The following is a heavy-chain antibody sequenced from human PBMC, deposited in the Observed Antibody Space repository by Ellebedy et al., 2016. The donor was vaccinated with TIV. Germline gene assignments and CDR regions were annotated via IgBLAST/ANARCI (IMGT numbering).Heavy chain of an antibody. CDR1: GASITTNDW. CDR2: IYVSGNV. D-gene: IGHD1/OR15-1a*01. V-gene: IGHV4-4*02. Sequence: SETLSLTCDVSGASITTNDWWACFRQSPGKGLGWIGEIYVSGNVKYNPSLRSRFTISVDRSKNQFSLELASVTAEDTAVYYCARHVTNNRRKYFDNWGQGTLVAVSS. J-gene: IGHJ4*02. CDR3: ARHVTNNRRKYFDN.